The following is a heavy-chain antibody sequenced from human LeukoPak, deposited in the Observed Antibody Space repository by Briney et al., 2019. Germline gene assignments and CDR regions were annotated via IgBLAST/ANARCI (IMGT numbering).Heavy chain of an antibody. V-gene: IGHV4-59*01. Sequence: SETLSLTCAVYGGSFSGYYWSWIRQPPGKGLEWVGYIYYSGSTNYSPSLKSRVTISLDTSKTQFSLKLSSVTAADTAVYYCARSSYYYGADAFDIWGQGTMVNIFS. D-gene: IGHD3-10*01. J-gene: IGHJ3*02. CDR2: IYYSGST. CDR1: GGSFSGYY. CDR3: ARSSYYYGADAFDI.